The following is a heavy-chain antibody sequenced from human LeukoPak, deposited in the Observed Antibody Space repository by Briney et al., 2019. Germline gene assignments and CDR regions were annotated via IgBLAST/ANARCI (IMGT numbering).Heavy chain of an antibody. D-gene: IGHD6-19*01. CDR3: AREGGGMAVAGTFNSY. J-gene: IGHJ4*02. CDR2: IIPIFGTA. V-gene: IGHV1-69*01. Sequence: VASVKVSCKASGGTFSSYAISWVRQAPGQGLEWMGGIIPIFGTANYAQKFQGRVTITADESTSTAYMELSSLRSEDTAVYYCAREGGGMAVAGTFNSYWGQGNLVTVSS. CDR1: GGTFSSYA.